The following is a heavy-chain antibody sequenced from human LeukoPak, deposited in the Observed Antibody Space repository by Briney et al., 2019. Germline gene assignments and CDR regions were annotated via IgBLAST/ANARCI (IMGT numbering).Heavy chain of an antibody. J-gene: IGHJ4*02. D-gene: IGHD6-19*01. CDR3: AKAVGQWLVEFDY. CDR2: ISGSGGST. Sequence: GGSLRLSCAASGFTFSSYAMSWVRQAPGKGLEWVSAISGSGGSTYYADSVKGRLTISRDNSKNTLYLQMNSLRAEDTAVYYCAKAVGQWLVEFDYWGLGTLVTVSS. CDR1: GFTFSSYA. V-gene: IGHV3-23*01.